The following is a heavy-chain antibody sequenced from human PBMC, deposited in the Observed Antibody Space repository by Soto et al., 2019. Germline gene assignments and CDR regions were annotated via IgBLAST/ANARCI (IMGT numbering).Heavy chain of an antibody. J-gene: IGHJ4*02. CDR2: INQDGSEK. D-gene: IGHD6-13*01. CDR3: AREYSSSFGGGTPAY. CDR1: GFTFSNSW. Sequence: GGSLRLSCAVSGFTFSNSWMSWVRQTPGKGLEWVANINQDGSEKYYADSVKGRFTISRDNSKNTLYLQMNSLRAEDTAVYYCAREYSSSFGGGTPAYWGQGTLVTVSS. V-gene: IGHV3-7*01.